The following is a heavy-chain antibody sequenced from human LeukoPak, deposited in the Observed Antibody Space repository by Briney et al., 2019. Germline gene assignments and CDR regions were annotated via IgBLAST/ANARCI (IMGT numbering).Heavy chain of an antibody. CDR3: ARPLSGELPDY. D-gene: IGHD1-7*01. V-gene: IGHV1-46*01. J-gene: IGHJ4*02. CDR1: GYTFTSYY. CDR2: INPSGGST. Sequence: ASVKVSCKASGYTFTSYYMHWVRQAPGQGLEWMGIINPSGGSTSYAQKFQGRVTTTRDTSTSTVYMELSSLRSEDTAVYYCARPLSGELPDYWGQGTLVTVSS.